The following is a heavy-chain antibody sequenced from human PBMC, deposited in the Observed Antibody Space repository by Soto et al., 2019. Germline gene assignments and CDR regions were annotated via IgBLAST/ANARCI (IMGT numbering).Heavy chain of an antibody. D-gene: IGHD2-2*02. Sequence: ASVKVSCKASGYTFTSYGISWVRQAPGQGLEWMGWISAYNGNTNYAQKLQGRVTMTTDTSTSTAYMELRSLRSDDTAVYYCARDVGPAAIQGYYYYGMDVWGQGTTVTVS. J-gene: IGHJ6*02. CDR1: GYTFTSYG. CDR2: ISAYNGNT. V-gene: IGHV1-18*04. CDR3: ARDVGPAAIQGYYYYGMDV.